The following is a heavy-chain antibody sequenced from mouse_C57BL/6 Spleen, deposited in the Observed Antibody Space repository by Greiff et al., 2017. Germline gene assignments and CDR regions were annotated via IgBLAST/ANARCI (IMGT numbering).Heavy chain of an antibody. V-gene: IGHV1-66*01. CDR2: LYPGSGNT. Sequence: QVQLQQSGPELVKPGASVKISCKASGYSFTSYYIHWVKQRPGQGLAWIGWLYPGSGNTKYNEKFKGKATLTADTSSSTSYMQLSSLTSEDFSFYYCARDEGGYWGQGTTLTVSS. CDR3: ARDEGGY. J-gene: IGHJ2*01. CDR1: GYSFTSYY.